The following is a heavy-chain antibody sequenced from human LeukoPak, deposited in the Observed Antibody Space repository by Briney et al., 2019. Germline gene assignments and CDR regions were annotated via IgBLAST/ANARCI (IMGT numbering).Heavy chain of an antibody. D-gene: IGHD5-12*01. CDR2: INQDGSEE. V-gene: IGHV3-7*01. CDR1: GFTFSNYW. CDR3: AKDSGYDTGFDY. J-gene: IGHJ4*02. Sequence: GGSLRLSCAASGFTFSNYWMTWVRQAPGKGLEWVAHINQDGSEEHYMDSVKARFTISRDNAKNSLSLQMNSLRAEDTAVYYCAKDSGYDTGFDYWGQGTLVTVSS.